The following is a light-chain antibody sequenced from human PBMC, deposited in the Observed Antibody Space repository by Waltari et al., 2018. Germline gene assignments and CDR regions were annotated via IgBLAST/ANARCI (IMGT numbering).Light chain of an antibody. CDR2: GKN. Sequence: SSELTQDRAVSVALGQTVWSTCQGDSLRTYFANWYQQKTGHAPVLVVYGKNNRPSGIPDRFSGSCSGNTASLTITGAQAEDEGDYYCHSRDSSGHLVVFGGGTKLTVL. J-gene: IGLJ2*01. CDR3: HSRDSSGHLVV. V-gene: IGLV3-19*01. CDR1: SLRTYF.